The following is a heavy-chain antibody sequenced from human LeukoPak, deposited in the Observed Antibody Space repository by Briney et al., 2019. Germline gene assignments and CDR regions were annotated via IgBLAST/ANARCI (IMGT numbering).Heavy chain of an antibody. CDR2: VSGSGGAT. CDR1: GFTVNNYA. Sequence: GRSLRLSCAASGFTVNNYAMSWVRQAPGMGLEWLSYVSGSGGATYYAASVKGRFTISRDNSKNTAYLQMGSLRAEDTAVYYCAKNRGGTYKYYMDVWGNGTTVTVSS. J-gene: IGHJ6*03. V-gene: IGHV3-23*01. D-gene: IGHD1-1*01. CDR3: AKNRGGTYKYYMDV.